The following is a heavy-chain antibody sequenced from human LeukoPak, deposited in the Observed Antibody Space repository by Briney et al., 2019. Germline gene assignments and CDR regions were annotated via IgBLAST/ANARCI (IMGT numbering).Heavy chain of an antibody. CDR3: ARGYCSGGSCYADAFDI. CDR2: IIPIFGTA. D-gene: IGHD2-15*01. V-gene: IGHV1-69*13. J-gene: IGHJ3*02. CDR1: GGTFSGYA. Sequence: SVKVSCKASGGTFSGYAISWVRQAPGQGLEWMGGIIPIFGTANYAQKFQGRVTITADESTSTAYMELSSLRSEDTAVYYCARGYCSGGSCYADAFDIWAKGQWSPSLQ.